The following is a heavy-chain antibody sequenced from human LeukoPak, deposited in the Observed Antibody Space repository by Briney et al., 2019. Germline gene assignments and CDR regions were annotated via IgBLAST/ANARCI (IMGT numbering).Heavy chain of an antibody. V-gene: IGHV4-39*07. Sequence: SETLSLTCTVSGGSISSSSYYWGWIRQPPGKGLEWIGSIYYSGSTYYNPSLKSRVTISVDTSKNQFSLELSSVTAADTAVYYCARDGGMLSVAGTTGFDYWGQGTLVTVSS. CDR1: GGSISSSSYY. J-gene: IGHJ4*02. CDR3: ARDGGMLSVAGTTGFDY. CDR2: IYYSGST. D-gene: IGHD2-15*01.